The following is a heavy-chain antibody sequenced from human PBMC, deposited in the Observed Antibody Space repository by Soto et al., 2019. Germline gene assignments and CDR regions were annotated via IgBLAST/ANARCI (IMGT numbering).Heavy chain of an antibody. D-gene: IGHD3-16*02. CDR2: IYYSGST. CDR1: GGSISSGDYY. J-gene: IGHJ2*01. V-gene: IGHV4-30-4*01. CDR3: ARIVESGYTIDFDL. Sequence: QVQLQESGPGLVKPSQTLSLTCTVPGGSISSGDYYWSWIRQPPGKGLEWIGYIYYSGSTNYNPSLSSRVTISVDTSKNQFYLNLSSVTAADTAVYYCARIVESGYTIDFDLWGRGTLVTVSS.